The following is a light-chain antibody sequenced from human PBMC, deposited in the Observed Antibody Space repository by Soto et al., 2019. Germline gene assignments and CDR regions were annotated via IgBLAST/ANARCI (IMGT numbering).Light chain of an antibody. V-gene: IGKV2-30*01. Sequence: EVVLTQSPLSLPVTVGQPATVSCWSSQSLLFINGITFLTWFHQRPGQPPRRLISEVSNRESGVPDRFSGSWSGTNFTLTISRVEAEDVGLFYCMQGTHWPLTFGGGTRVEIK. CDR2: EVS. CDR1: QSLLFINGITF. CDR3: MQGTHWPLT. J-gene: IGKJ4*01.